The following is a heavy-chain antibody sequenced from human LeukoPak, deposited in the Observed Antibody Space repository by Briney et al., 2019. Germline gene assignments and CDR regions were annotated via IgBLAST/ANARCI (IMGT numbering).Heavy chain of an antibody. Sequence: GGSLRLSCAASGFTFSTYGMNWVCQSPGKGLEWVSSISDDGKSTYYTDSVKGRFTISRDNSKNTLYLQMNSLRAEDTAVYYCAKRVPYSSSTVYFDSWGQGTLVVVSS. CDR3: AKRVPYSSSTVYFDS. D-gene: IGHD6-6*01. CDR1: GFTFSTYG. CDR2: ISDDGKST. J-gene: IGHJ4*02. V-gene: IGHV3-23*01.